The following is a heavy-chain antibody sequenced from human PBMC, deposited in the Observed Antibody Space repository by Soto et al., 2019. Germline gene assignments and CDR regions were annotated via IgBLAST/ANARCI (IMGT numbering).Heavy chain of an antibody. J-gene: IGHJ4*02. CDR3: ARQGIAVAGTGYIFDY. V-gene: IGHV4-39*01. CDR2: IYYSGST. D-gene: IGHD6-19*01. Sequence: QLQLQESGPGLVKPSETLSLTCTVSGGSISSSSYYWGWIRQPPGKGLEWIGSIYYSGSTYYNPSLKSRVTLSVDTSKNQFSLKLSSVTAADTAVYYCARQGIAVAGTGYIFDYWGQGTLVTVSS. CDR1: GGSISSSSYY.